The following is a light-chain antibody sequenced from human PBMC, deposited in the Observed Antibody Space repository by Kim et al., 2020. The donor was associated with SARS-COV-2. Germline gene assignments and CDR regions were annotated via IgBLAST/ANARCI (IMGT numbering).Light chain of an antibody. CDR3: QQFRGSPYT. V-gene: IGKV1-13*02. J-gene: IGKJ2*01. Sequence: AIQLTQSPSSLSASVGDRVTITCRAGQGISSALAWYQQKPGKTPKLLIYDASILESGVPSRFSGSGSGTDFTLTISSLQPEDCATYYCQQFRGSPYTLGQGTRLEI. CDR2: DAS. CDR1: QGISSA.